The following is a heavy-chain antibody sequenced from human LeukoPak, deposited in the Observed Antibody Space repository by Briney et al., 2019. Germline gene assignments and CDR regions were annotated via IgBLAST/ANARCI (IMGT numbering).Heavy chain of an antibody. CDR2: IDWDDDK. J-gene: IGHJ3*02. V-gene: IGHV2-70*04. CDR3: ALPYYYDSSGHRGAFDI. D-gene: IGHD3-22*01. Sequence: ESGPTLANLTQTLSLTSTFSGFSLSTSGMRGSWIRQPPGKALEWLARIDWDDDKFYSTSLKTMLTISRDTSKNQVVLTMTNMDPVDTATYYCALPYYYDSSGHRGAFDIWGQGTMVTVSS. CDR1: GFSLSTSGMR.